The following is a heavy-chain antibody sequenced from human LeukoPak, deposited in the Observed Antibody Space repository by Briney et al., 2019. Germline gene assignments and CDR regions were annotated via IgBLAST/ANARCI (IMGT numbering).Heavy chain of an antibody. CDR2: INPIGGST. CDR1: GYTFTSYY. J-gene: IGHJ4*02. D-gene: IGHD4-17*01. V-gene: IGHV1-46*01. Sequence: VASVKVSCKASGYTFTSYYLHWVRQAPGQGLEWMGIINPIGGSTTYAQKFQGRVTMTRDTSTSTVYMELSSLRSEDTAVYYCARTPPDYGIDYWGQGTLVTVSS. CDR3: ARTPPDYGIDY.